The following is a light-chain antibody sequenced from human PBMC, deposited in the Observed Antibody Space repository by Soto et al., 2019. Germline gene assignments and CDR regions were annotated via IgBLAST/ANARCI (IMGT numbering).Light chain of an antibody. CDR1: SSNIGSSA. V-gene: IGLV1-44*01. CDR2: SND. Sequence: QSVLTQPPSASGTPGQRVTISCSGSSSNIGSSAVNWYQQLPGTAPKLLIYSNDQRPSWIPDRFSGSKSGTSASLAISGLQSDDEADYYCAAWDDSLNGWVFGGGTKLTVL. J-gene: IGLJ3*02. CDR3: AAWDDSLNGWV.